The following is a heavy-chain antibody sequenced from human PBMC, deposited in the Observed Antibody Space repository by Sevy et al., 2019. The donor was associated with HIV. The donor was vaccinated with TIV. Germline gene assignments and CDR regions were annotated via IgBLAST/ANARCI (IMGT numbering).Heavy chain of an antibody. V-gene: IGHV3-23*01. J-gene: IGHJ4*02. CDR2: FSFGCGKI. Sequence: GGSLRLSCAASGFTFSKYSMSWIRQTPGKGLEWVSTFSFGCGKINYADSVKGRFSIASVDSRNTFYLQMNSLRAEDTAIYYCAREGCTKPHDYWGQGTVVTVSS. D-gene: IGHD2-8*01. CDR1: GFTFSKYS. CDR3: AREGCTKPHDY.